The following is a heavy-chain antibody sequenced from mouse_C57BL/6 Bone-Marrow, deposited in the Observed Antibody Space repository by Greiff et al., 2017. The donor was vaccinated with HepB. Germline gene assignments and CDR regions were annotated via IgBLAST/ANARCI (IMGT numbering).Heavy chain of an antibody. CDR3: AREGRGVYYYAMDY. D-gene: IGHD3-3*01. J-gene: IGHJ4*01. V-gene: IGHV1-82*01. CDR2: IYPGDGDT. CDR1: GYAFSSSW. Sequence: QVQLKQSGPELVKPGASVKISCKASGYAFSSSWMNWVKQRPGKGLEWIGRIYPGDGDTNYNGKFKGKATLTADKSSSTAYMQLSSLTSEDSAVYFCAREGRGVYYYAMDYWGQGTSVTVSS.